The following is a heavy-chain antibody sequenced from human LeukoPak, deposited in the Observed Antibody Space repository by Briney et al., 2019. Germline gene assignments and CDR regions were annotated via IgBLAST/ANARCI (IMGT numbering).Heavy chain of an antibody. CDR1: GGSISSGDYY. J-gene: IGHJ4*02. CDR3: AREEIWFGELSGFDY. D-gene: IGHD3-10*01. CDR2: IYYSGST. Sequence: PSETLSLTCTVSGGSISSGDYYWSWIRQPPGKGLEWIGYIYYSGSTYYNPSLKSRVTISVDTSKNQFSLKLSSVTAADTAVYYCAREEIWFGELSGFDYWGQGTLVTVSP. V-gene: IGHV4-30-4*01.